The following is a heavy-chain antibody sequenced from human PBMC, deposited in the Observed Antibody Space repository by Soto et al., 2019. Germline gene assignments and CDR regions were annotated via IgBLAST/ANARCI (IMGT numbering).Heavy chain of an antibody. CDR2: ISHSGSS. CDR3: ASLYSSGWYDNWFDP. Sequence: QVQLQESGPGLVKPSETLSLTCAVSGGSISSSNWWSGVRQPPGRGVEGIGDISHSGSSTYNPSLKSRVTISVDKSKNQFSLKLSSVTAADTAVYYCASLYSSGWYDNWFDPWGQGTLVTVSS. D-gene: IGHD6-19*01. CDR1: GGSISSSNW. V-gene: IGHV4-4*02. J-gene: IGHJ5*02.